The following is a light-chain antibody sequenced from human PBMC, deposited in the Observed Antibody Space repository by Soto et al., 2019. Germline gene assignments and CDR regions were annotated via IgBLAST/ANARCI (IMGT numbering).Light chain of an antibody. J-gene: IGKJ1*01. CDR3: QQYGSSSGT. V-gene: IGKV3-20*01. Sequence: EIVLTQSPGTLSLSPGERATLSCRASQSISSSYLAWYQQIPGQAPRLLIYAASSRATGIPDRFSGSGSGTDFTLPLNRLEPEDFAVYYCQQYGSSSGTVGQGTKVEI. CDR2: AAS. CDR1: QSISSSY.